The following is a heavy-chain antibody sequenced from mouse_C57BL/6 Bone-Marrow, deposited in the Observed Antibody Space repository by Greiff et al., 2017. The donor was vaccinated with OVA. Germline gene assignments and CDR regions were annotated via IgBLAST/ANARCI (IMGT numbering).Heavy chain of an antibody. CDR1: GYSITSGYY. CDR2: ISYDGSN. J-gene: IGHJ4*01. V-gene: IGHV3-6*01. CDR3: AREITLLLRGAMDY. Sequence: DVKLQESGPGLVKPSQSLSLTCSVTGYSITSGYYWNWIRQFPGNKLEWMGYISYDGSNNYNPSLKNRISITRDTSKNQFFLKLNSVTTEDTATYYCAREITLLLRGAMDYWGQGTSVTVSS. D-gene: IGHD1-1*01.